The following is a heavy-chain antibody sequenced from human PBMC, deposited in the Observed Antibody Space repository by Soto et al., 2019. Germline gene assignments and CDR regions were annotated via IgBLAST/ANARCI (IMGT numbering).Heavy chain of an antibody. CDR3: ARMGDVPYYYYGMDV. CDR2: INGYNGNT. D-gene: IGHD3-16*01. J-gene: IGHJ6*02. CDR1: GYTFTRSG. Sequence: QVPLVQSGAEVKKPGASVKVSCKASGYTFTRSGISWVRQAPGQGLEWMGWINGYNGNTNYTQKFQGRITMTTDTPTSTAYMELRSLRSDDTAVYYCARMGDVPYYYYGMDVWGQGTTVIVSS. V-gene: IGHV1-18*01.